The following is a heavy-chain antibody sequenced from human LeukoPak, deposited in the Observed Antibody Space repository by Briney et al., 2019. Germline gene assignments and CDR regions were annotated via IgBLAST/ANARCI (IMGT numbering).Heavy chain of an antibody. CDR2: IIPIFGTA. V-gene: IGHV1-69*13. CDR3: VRDQSTAAGTDDAFDI. D-gene: IGHD6-13*01. J-gene: IGHJ3*02. CDR1: GGTFSSYA. Sequence: SVKVSCKASGGTFSSYAISWVRQAPGQGLEWMGGIIPIFGTANYAQKFQGRVTITADESTSTAYMELSSLRSEDTAVYYCVRDQSTAAGTDDAFDIWGQGTMVTVSS.